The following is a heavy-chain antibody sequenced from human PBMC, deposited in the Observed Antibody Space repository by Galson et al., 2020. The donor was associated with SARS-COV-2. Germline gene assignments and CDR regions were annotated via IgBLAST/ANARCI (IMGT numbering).Heavy chain of an antibody. D-gene: IGHD5-12*01. CDR3: ARASSRYSGYDFDY. Sequence: SETLSLTCTVSGYSISSGYYWGWIRQPPGKGLEWIGSIYHSGSTYYNPSLKSRVTISVDTSKNQFSLKLSSVTAADTAVYYCARASSRYSGYDFDYWGQGTLVTVSS. CDR2: IYHSGST. V-gene: IGHV4-38-2*02. J-gene: IGHJ4*02. CDR1: GYSISSGYY.